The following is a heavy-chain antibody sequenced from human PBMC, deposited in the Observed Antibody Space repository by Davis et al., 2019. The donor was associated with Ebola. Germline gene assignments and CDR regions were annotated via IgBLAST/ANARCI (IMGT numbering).Heavy chain of an antibody. CDR1: AYTFTSYY. Sequence: AASVKVSCKASAYTFTSYYMHWVRQAPGQGLEWMGIINPRGGSTSYAKKFQGRVTMTRDTSTSTVYMELSSLRSEETAVYYCARDLRDRLRFHYYYHYGMDVWGQGTTVTVSS. D-gene: IGHD3-10*01. V-gene: IGHV1-46*01. J-gene: IGHJ6*02. CDR3: ARDLRDRLRFHYYYHYGMDV. CDR2: INPRGGST.